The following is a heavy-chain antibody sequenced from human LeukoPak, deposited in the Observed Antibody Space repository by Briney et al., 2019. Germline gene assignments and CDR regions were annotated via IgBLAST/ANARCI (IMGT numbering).Heavy chain of an antibody. J-gene: IGHJ4*01. Sequence: PGGSLRLSCAASAFTVSGNYMSWVRQAPGKGLEWVSAIYSAGNTYYVDSVKGRFTISRDNSKNTLYLQMNSLRAEDTAVYYCASSYCGGTLCYDHYWGHGTLVTVSS. D-gene: IGHD2-21*01. CDR1: AFTVSGNY. CDR3: ASSYCGGTLCYDHY. V-gene: IGHV3-53*01. CDR2: IYSAGNT.